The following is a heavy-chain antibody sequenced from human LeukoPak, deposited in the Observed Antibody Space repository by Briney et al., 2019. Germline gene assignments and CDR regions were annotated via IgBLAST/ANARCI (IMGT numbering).Heavy chain of an antibody. Sequence: PGGSLRLSCAASAFTFSTYEMNWVRQAPGKGLEWVSYITFSGSTIYYADSVKGRFTISRDNAKNSLYLQMNSLRAEDTSVYYWARAPGILGTNYFDYWGQGTLVTVSS. CDR1: AFTFSTYE. V-gene: IGHV3-48*03. J-gene: IGHJ4*02. D-gene: IGHD1-26*01. CDR3: ARAPGILGTNYFDY. CDR2: ITFSGSTI.